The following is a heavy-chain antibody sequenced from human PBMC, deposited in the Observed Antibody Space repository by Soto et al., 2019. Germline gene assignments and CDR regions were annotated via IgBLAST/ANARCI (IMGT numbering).Heavy chain of an antibody. Sequence: GASVKVSCQASGGTFSSYALRWVLQAPGQGLAWMGGILPIFVTANYAQKFQGRVMITADESTSTAYMELSSLRSEDTAVYYCASRSSGWYGGEYWGQGTLVTVSS. D-gene: IGHD6-19*01. CDR1: GGTFSSYA. CDR2: ILPIFVTA. CDR3: ASRSSGWYGGEY. V-gene: IGHV1-69*01. J-gene: IGHJ4*02.